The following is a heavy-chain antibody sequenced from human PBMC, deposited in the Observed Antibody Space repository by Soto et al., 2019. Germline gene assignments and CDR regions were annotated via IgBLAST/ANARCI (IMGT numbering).Heavy chain of an antibody. CDR3: ARDVFASRREDSGYDHRGGFYFYY. D-gene: IGHD5-12*01. J-gene: IGHJ4*02. CDR2: IIPLLGIA. CDR1: GGTFSSYT. Sequence: QVQLVQSGAEVKKPGSSVKVSCKASGGTFSSYTISWVRQAPGQGLEWMGRIIPLLGIANYAQKFQGRVTITADKSTSTAYMELRSLRSEDTAVYYCARDVFASRREDSGYDHRGGFYFYYWGQGTLVTVSS. V-gene: IGHV1-69*08.